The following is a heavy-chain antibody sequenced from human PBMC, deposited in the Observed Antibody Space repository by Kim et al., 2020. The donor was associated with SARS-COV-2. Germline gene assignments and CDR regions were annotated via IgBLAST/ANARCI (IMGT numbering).Heavy chain of an antibody. CDR1: GFTFSNYW. CDR2: IRGDASEK. CDR3: ATLKYF. J-gene: IGHJ4*02. V-gene: IGHV3-7*01. Sequence: GGSLRLSCVASGFTFSNYWMDWVRQTPGKGLEWVANIRGDASEKNYVDSVKGRFTISRDNVKNSVYLQMNSLRAEDTAVYYCATLKYFWGPGILVTVSS.